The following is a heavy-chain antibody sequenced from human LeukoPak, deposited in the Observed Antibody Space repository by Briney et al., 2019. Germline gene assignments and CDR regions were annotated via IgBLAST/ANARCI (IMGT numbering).Heavy chain of an antibody. CDR1: GGSFSGYY. J-gene: IGHJ4*02. CDR3: ARGEVVVIIPLD. CDR2: INHSGST. Sequence: PSETLSLTCAVYGGSFSGYYWSWIRQPPGKGLEWIGEINHSGSTNYNPSLKSRVTISVDTSKNKFSLKLISVTAADTAVCYCARGEVVVIIPLDWGQGTLVTVSS. D-gene: IGHD3-22*01. V-gene: IGHV4-34*01.